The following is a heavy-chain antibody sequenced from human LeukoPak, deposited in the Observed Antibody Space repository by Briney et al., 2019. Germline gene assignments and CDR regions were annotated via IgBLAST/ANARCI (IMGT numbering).Heavy chain of an antibody. Sequence: PSGTLSLTCPVSGGSISSNDWGSWVRQPPGKGLEWGGAIYHAGSTNYNPSLKTRVTMSLDKSKTQFSLKTSSVTAADTAVYYCPRKGALPYNRGWYGPWGQGSLVTVSS. CDR3: PRKGALPYNRGWYGP. CDR2: IYHAGST. D-gene: IGHD1-14*01. J-gene: IGHJ5*02. CDR1: GGSISSNDW. V-gene: IGHV4-4*02.